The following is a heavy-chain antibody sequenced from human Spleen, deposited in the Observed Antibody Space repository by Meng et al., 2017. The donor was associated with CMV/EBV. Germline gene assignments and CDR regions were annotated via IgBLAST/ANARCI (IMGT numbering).Heavy chain of an antibody. V-gene: IGHV1-2*02. D-gene: IGHD3-3*01. CDR3: ARSQEYYDFWSGYYVY. Sequence: ASVKVSCKASVYTFTGYYIHWVRQAPGQGLEWLGWINPSSGGTNYAQKFQDRVTMTRDTSISTAYMELSRLRSDDTAVYYCARSQEYYDFWSGYYVYWGQGTLVTVSS. CDR2: INPSSGGT. CDR1: VYTFTGYY. J-gene: IGHJ4*02.